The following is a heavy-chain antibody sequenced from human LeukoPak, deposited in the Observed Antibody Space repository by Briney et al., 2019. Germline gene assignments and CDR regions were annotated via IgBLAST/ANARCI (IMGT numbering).Heavy chain of an antibody. D-gene: IGHD1-26*01. V-gene: IGHV3-30*02. CDR1: GFTFSSYG. CDR2: IRYDGSNK. J-gene: IGHJ4*02. Sequence: GGSLGLSCAASGFTFSSYGMHWVRQAPGKGLEWVAFIRYDGSNKYYADSVKGRFTISRDNSKNTLYLQMNSLRAEDTAVYYCAKDRGELLGYFDYWGQGTLVTVSS. CDR3: AKDRGELLGYFDY.